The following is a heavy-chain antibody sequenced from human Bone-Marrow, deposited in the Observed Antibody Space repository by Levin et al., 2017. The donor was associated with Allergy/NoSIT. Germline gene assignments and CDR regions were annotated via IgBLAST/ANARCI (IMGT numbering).Heavy chain of an antibody. J-gene: IGHJ4*02. V-gene: IGHV1-69*15. Sequence: SGESLKISCKASGGTFKTSAFTWLRQAPGQGPEWVGTVIPLFGTPHYAQELQDRLTITADVSTTTVYMDLASLKSEDTAVFYCAASDYGDSGSYDYWGQGTLVTVSS. CDR2: VIPLFGTP. CDR3: AASDYGDSGSYDY. CDR1: GGTFKTSA. D-gene: IGHD4-17*01.